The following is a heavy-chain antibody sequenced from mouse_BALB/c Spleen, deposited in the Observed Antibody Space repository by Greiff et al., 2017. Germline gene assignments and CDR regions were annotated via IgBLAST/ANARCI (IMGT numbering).Heavy chain of an antibody. V-gene: IGHV3-6*02. D-gene: IGHD1-1*02. CDR3: ARDRGPYAMDY. CDR2: ISYDGSN. Sequence: DVKLQESGPGLVKPSQSLSLTCSVTGYSITSGYYWNWIRQFPGNKLEWMGYISYDGSNNYNPSLKNRISITRDTSKNQFFLKLNSVTTEDTATYYCARDRGPYAMDYWGQGTSVTVSS. CDR1: GYSITSGYY. J-gene: IGHJ4*01.